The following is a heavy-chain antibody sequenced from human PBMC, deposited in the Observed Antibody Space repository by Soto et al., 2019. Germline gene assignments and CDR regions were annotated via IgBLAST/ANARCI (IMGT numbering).Heavy chain of an antibody. Sequence: QVQLVQSGAEVKKPGSSVKVSCKASGGTFSSYAISWVRQAPGQGLEWMVGIIPIFGTANYAQKFQGRVTITADESTSTAYMELSSLRSEDTAVYYCARGLSWYDFWSGYYHLFDYWGQGTLVTVSS. CDR2: IIPIFGTA. CDR3: ARGLSWYDFWSGYYHLFDY. D-gene: IGHD3-3*01. J-gene: IGHJ4*02. V-gene: IGHV1-69*01. CDR1: GGTFSSYA.